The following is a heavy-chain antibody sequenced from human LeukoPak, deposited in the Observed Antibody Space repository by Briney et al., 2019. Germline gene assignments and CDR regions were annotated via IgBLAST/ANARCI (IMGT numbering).Heavy chain of an antibody. CDR2: ISTSSTYI. CDR3: ARSHDNSGYFFYYGLDA. D-gene: IGHD3-22*01. Sequence: GGSLRLSCAASGFTFSSYTMNWVRQPPGKGLEWVSSISTSSTYIYYADSVKGRLTISRDNAKNSLYLQMNSLRAEDTAVYYCARSHDNSGYFFYYGLDAWGQGTTVTVSS. J-gene: IGHJ6*02. CDR1: GFTFSSYT. V-gene: IGHV3-21*01.